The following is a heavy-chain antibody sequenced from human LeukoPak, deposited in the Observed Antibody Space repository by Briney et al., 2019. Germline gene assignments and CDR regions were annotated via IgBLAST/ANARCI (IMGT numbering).Heavy chain of an antibody. Sequence: GGSLRLSCAASGFTFSSYGMHWVRQAPGKGLEWVAVISYDGSNKYYADSVKGRFTISRDNSKITLYLQMNSLRAEDTAVYYCAKASGIAVAGDFDYWGQGTLVTVSS. CDR1: GFTFSSYG. CDR2: ISYDGSNK. CDR3: AKASGIAVAGDFDY. D-gene: IGHD6-19*01. V-gene: IGHV3-30*18. J-gene: IGHJ4*02.